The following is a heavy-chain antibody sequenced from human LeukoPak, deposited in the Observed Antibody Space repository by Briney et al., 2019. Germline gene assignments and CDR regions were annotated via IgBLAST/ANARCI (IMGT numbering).Heavy chain of an antibody. CDR3: ARYYYYGSGSYEGSFDY. CDR2: INPGDSDI. V-gene: IGHV5-51*01. CDR1: GYSFSSYW. Sequence: KYGESLKISCKGSGYSFSSYWIVWVRQIPGKGPEWMGIINPGDSDITYSPPFQGQTISADKSISTAYLQWSSLKASDTAMYYCARYYYYGSGSYEGSFDYWGQGTLVTVSS. D-gene: IGHD3-10*01. J-gene: IGHJ4*02.